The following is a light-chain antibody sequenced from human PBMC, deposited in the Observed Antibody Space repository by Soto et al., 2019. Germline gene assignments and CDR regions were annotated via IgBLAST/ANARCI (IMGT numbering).Light chain of an antibody. Sequence: QAVVTQEPSLTVSPGGTVTLTCASSTGAVTSDYYPNWFQQRPGQAPRAPIYSTTNKHSWTPARFSGSLLGGKAAPTLSGAQPEDEAEYYCLLSYGGVYVFGTGTKVTVL. J-gene: IGLJ1*01. CDR3: LLSYGGVYV. CDR2: STT. CDR1: TGAVTSDYY. V-gene: IGLV7-43*01.